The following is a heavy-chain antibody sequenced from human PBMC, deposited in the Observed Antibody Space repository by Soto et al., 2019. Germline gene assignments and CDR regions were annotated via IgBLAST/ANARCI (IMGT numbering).Heavy chain of an antibody. CDR3: ARDRGLDCSSTSCYTTYYYYGMDV. J-gene: IGHJ6*02. CDR2: INPSGGST. CDR1: GYTFTSYY. Sequence: QVQLVQSGAEVKKPGASVKVSCKASGYTFTSYYMHWVRQAPGQGLEWMGIINPSGGSTSYEQKFQGRVTMTRYTSTSTVYMELSSLRSEDTAVYYCARDRGLDCSSTSCYTTYYYYGMDVWGQGTTVTVSS. V-gene: IGHV1-46*01. D-gene: IGHD2-2*02.